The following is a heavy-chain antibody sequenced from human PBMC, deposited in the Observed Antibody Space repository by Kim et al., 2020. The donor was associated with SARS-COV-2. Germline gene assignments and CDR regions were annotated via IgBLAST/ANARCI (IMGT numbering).Heavy chain of an antibody. D-gene: IGHD3-22*01. J-gene: IGHJ6*02. CDR1: GGSISSYY. Sequence: SETLSLTCTVSGGSISSYYWSWIRQPPGKGLEWMGYSYYSGSTNYNPSLKSRVTISVDTSKNQFSLKLSSVTAADTAVYYCARHRTPRITMIVVAPGGMDVWGQGTTVTVSS. CDR3: ARHRTPRITMIVVAPGGMDV. V-gene: IGHV4-59*08. CDR2: SYYSGST.